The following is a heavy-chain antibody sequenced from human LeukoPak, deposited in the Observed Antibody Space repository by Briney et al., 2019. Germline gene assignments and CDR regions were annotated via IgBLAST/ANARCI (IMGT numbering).Heavy chain of an antibody. D-gene: IGHD3-22*01. CDR2: ISAYNGNT. CDR3: ARAHYDSSGYYLEYYFDY. V-gene: IGHV1-18*01. Sequence: ASVKVSCKASGYTFTSYGISWVRRAPGQGLEWMGWISAYNGNTNYAQKLQGRVTMTTDTSTSTAYMELRSLRSDDTAVYYCARAHYDSSGYYLEYYFDYWGQGTLVTVSS. J-gene: IGHJ4*02. CDR1: GYTFTSYG.